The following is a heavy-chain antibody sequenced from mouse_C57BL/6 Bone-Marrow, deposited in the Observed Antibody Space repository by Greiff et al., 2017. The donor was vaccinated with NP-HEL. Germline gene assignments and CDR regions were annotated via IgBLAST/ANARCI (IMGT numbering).Heavy chain of an antibody. CDR2: INPSNGGT. J-gene: IGHJ4*01. CDR3: ARLDSRTPYYYAMDY. D-gene: IGHD1-1*01. V-gene: IGHV1-53*01. CDR1: GYTFTSYW. Sequence: QVQLQQPGTELVKPGASVKLSCKASGYTFTSYWMHWVKQRPGQGLEWIGNINPSNGGTNYNEKFKSKATLTVDKSSSTAYMQLSSLTSEDSAVYYCARLDSRTPYYYAMDYWGQGTSVTVSS.